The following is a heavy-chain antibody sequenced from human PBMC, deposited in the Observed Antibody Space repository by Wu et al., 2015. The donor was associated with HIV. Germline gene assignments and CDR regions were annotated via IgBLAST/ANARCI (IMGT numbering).Heavy chain of an antibody. Sequence: QVQLVQSGAEVKKPGSSVRVSCKASGGIFSKYDINWVRQAPGQGLEWMGGTTPMFGTTNYAQKFQGRVTITSDVYTGTAYMEVKTLRQDDTAMYFCTRGLGGVEEYWGQGTLVTVSS. CDR2: TTPMFGTT. D-gene: IGHD3-10*01. J-gene: IGHJ4*02. CDR1: GGIFSKYD. V-gene: IGHV1-69*05. CDR3: TRGLGGVEEY.